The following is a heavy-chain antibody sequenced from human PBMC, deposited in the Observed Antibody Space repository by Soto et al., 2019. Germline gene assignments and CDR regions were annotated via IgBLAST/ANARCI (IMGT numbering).Heavy chain of an antibody. V-gene: IGHV1-69*06. CDR3: ARGSRETGSYYRSYFDY. CDR2: IIPIFGTA. J-gene: IGHJ4*02. Sequence: ASVKVSCKASGGTFSSYAISWVRRAPGQGLEWMGGIIPIFGTANYAQKFQGRVTITADKSTSTAYMELSSRRPEDTAVYYCARGSRETGSYYRSYFDYWGQGTLVTVSS. CDR1: GGTFSSYA. D-gene: IGHD1-26*01.